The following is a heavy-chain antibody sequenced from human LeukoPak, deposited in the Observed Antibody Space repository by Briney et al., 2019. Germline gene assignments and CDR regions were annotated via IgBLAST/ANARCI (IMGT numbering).Heavy chain of an antibody. Sequence: GGSLRLSCAASGFTFSSYGMHWVRQAPGKGLEWVAVIWYDGSNKCYADSVKGRFTISRDNSKNTLYLQMNSLRAEDTAVYYCARDATVTTYYYYYYYMDVWGKGTTVTVSS. CDR3: ARDATVTTYYYYYYYMDV. CDR2: IWYDGSNK. V-gene: IGHV3-33*01. CDR1: GFTFSSYG. D-gene: IGHD4-11*01. J-gene: IGHJ6*03.